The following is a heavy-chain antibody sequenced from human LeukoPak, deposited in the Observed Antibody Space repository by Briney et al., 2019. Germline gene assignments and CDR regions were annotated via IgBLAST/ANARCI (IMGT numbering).Heavy chain of an antibody. J-gene: IGHJ4*02. CDR2: INHSGST. V-gene: IGHV4-34*01. D-gene: IGHD6-19*01. CDR3: ARIRGIAVAGTHRYYFDY. CDR1: GGSFSGYY. Sequence: SETLSLTCAVYGGSFSGYYWSWIRQPPGKGLEWIGEINHSGSTNYNPSLKSRVTISVDTSKNQFSLKLRSVTAADTAVYYCARIRGIAVAGTHRYYFDYWGQGTLVTVSS.